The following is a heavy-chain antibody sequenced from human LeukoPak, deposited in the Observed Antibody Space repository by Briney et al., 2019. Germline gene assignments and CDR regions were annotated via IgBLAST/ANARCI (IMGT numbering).Heavy chain of an antibody. D-gene: IGHD3-16*01. CDR3: ARGRYGWLPFDY. Sequence: SETLSLTCTVSGGSMSSYYWSWIRQPPGKGLEWIGYIYYSGSTNYNPSLKSRVTISVDMSKNQFTLKLSSVTAADTAVYYCARGRYGWLPFDYWGQGTLVTVSS. J-gene: IGHJ4*02. CDR1: GGSMSSYY. CDR2: IYYSGST. V-gene: IGHV4-59*01.